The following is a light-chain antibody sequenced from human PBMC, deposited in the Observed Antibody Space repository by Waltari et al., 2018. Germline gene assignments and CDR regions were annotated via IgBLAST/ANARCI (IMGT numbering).Light chain of an antibody. Sequence: SYELTQPPSVSVSPGQTASITCSGDKLGDKYACWYQQKPGQSPVLVIYQDSKRPSGSPGRFSVSNSGNTATLTISGTQAMDEADYYCQAWDSSTVVFGGGTKLTVL. CDR2: QDS. J-gene: IGLJ2*01. CDR1: KLGDKY. V-gene: IGLV3-1*01. CDR3: QAWDSSTVV.